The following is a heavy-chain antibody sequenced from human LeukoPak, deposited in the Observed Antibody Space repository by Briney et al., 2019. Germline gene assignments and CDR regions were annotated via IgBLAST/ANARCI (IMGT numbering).Heavy chain of an antibody. V-gene: IGHV1-69*05. Sequence: SVKVSCKASGGTFSSYAISWVRQAPGQGLEWTGGIIPIFGTANYAQKFQGRVTITTDESTSTAYMELSSLRSEDTAVYYCASEVRYCSGGSCLFDPWGQGTLVTVSS. CDR1: GGTFSSYA. CDR2: IIPIFGTA. J-gene: IGHJ5*02. CDR3: ASEVRYCSGGSCLFDP. D-gene: IGHD2-15*01.